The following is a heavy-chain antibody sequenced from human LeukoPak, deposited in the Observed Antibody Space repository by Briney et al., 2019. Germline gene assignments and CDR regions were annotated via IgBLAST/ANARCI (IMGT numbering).Heavy chain of an antibody. V-gene: IGHV3-30*18. CDR3: AKFFTGEYVRAFDI. J-gene: IGHJ3*02. Sequence: GRSLRLSCAASGFTFSSYAMHWVRQAPGKGLEWVALISYDGSNKYYADSVKGRFTISRDNSKNTLYLQMNSLGAEDTAVYYCAKFFTGEYVRAFDIWGQGTMVTVSS. CDR1: GFTFSSYA. CDR2: ISYDGSNK. D-gene: IGHD3-10*02.